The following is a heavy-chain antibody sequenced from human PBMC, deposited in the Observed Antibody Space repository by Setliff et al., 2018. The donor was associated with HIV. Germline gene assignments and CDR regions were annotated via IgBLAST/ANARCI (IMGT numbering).Heavy chain of an antibody. CDR2: IRQDGNEK. D-gene: IGHD3-9*01. V-gene: IGHV3-7*03. CDR1: GFTFSNYA. Sequence: GGSLRLSCSASGFTFSNYAMHWVRQAPGKGLEWVATIRQDGNEKYYVDSVTGRFTVSRDNRRKERHLQMSSLRVEDTAVYYCARPPPSLQDFDFVFDSWGQGTLVTVSS. CDR3: ARPPPSLQDFDFVFDS. J-gene: IGHJ4*02.